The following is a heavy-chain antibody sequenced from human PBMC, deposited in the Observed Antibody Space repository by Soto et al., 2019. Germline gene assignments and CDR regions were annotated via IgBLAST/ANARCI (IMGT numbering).Heavy chain of an antibody. V-gene: IGHV1-69*08. CDR1: GDTFSTYT. J-gene: IGHJ4*02. CDR3: ARDSGYQLLLDY. CDR2: SIPILDVA. Sequence: QVQLLQSGAEVKKPGSSMRVSCKASGDTFSTYTISWVRQAPGQGFEWLGRSIPILDVANYAQSFQGRVTITADKSTSTAYMELNSLRSEDTAVYYCARDSGYQLLLDYWGQGTMVTVSS. D-gene: IGHD2-2*01.